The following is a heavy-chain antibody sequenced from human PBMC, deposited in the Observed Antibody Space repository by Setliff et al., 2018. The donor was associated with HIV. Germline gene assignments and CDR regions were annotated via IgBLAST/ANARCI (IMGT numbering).Heavy chain of an antibody. CDR2: IYYSGST. CDR1: GGSISSSNYY. D-gene: IGHD4-4*01. CDR3: ARDPTTGVDY. J-gene: IGHJ4*02. Sequence: SETLSLTCTVSGGSISSSNYYWGWIRQPPGKGLEWIGSIYYSGSTYYNPSLKSRVTISVDTSKNHFSLKLSSVTAADTAVYYCARDPTTGVDYWGQGTLVTVSS. V-gene: IGHV4-39*02.